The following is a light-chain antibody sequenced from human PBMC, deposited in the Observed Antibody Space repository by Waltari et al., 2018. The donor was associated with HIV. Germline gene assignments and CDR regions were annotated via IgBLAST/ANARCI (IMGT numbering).Light chain of an antibody. V-gene: IGLV1-40*01. CDR1: SSNIGAGFD. CDR2: GNS. CDR3: QSYDSSLRGHV. Sequence: QSVLTQPPSVSGAPGQRITIPCTGSSSNIGAGFDFHWYQQLPGKAPKVLIYGNSNRPSGVPDRFSGSKSGTSASLAITGLQADDEGDYYCQSYDSSLRGHVFGSGTRVTVL. J-gene: IGLJ1*01.